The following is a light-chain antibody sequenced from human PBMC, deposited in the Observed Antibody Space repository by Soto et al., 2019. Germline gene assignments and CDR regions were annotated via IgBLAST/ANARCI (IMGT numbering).Light chain of an antibody. CDR3: SSYTASSTLL. CDR1: SSDVGGYNY. Sequence: QSVLTQPASVSGSPGQSITISCTGTSSDVGGYNYVSWSQQHPGKAPKLLISEVSNRPSGVSNRFSGPKSGNTASLTISGLQADDEADYYCSSYTASSTLLFGTGTKV. J-gene: IGLJ1*01. V-gene: IGLV2-14*03. CDR2: EVS.